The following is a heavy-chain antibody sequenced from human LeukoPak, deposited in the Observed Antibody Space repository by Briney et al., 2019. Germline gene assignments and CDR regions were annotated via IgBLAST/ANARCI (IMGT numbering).Heavy chain of an antibody. V-gene: IGHV4-34*01. D-gene: IGHD2-15*01. CDR3: ASRPYCSGGSCYSEDYYYYGMDV. CDR2: INHSGST. J-gene: IGHJ6*02. CDR1: GGSFSGYY. Sequence: SETLSLTCAVYGGSFSGYYWSWIRQPLGKGLEWIGEINHSGSTNYNPSLKSRVTISVDTSKNQFSLKLSSVTAADTAVYYCASRPYCSGGSCYSEDYYYYGMDVWGQGTTVTVSS.